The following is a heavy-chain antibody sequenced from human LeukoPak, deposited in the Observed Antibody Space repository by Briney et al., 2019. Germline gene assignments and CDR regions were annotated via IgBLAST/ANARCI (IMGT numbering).Heavy chain of an antibody. CDR1: GFTFDDYA. Sequence: GRSLRLSCAASGFTFDDYAMHWVRQAPGKGLEWVSGISWNSGSIGYADSVKGRFTISRDNAKNSLYLQMNSLRAEDMALYYCAIGETAMVKGDYWYFDLWGRGTLVTVPS. CDR2: ISWNSGSI. V-gene: IGHV3-9*03. CDR3: AIGETAMVKGDYWYFDL. D-gene: IGHD5-18*01. J-gene: IGHJ2*01.